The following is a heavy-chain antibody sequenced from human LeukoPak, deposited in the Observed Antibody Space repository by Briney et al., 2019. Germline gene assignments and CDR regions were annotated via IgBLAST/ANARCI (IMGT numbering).Heavy chain of an antibody. J-gene: IGHJ4*02. D-gene: IGHD4-23*01. Sequence: GGSLRLSCAATGFTFSSYEMHWVRQAPGKGLEWVSYISSSGSTMYYADSVKGRFTISRDNAKNSLYLQMNSLRAEDTAVYYCARDYGGSSPFDYWGQGTLVTVSS. V-gene: IGHV3-48*03. CDR3: ARDYGGSSPFDY. CDR2: ISSSGSTM. CDR1: GFTFSSYE.